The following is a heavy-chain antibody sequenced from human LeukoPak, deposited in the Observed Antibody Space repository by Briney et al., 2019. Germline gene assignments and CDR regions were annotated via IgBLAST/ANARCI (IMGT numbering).Heavy chain of an antibody. D-gene: IGHD3-10*01. CDR1: GFTFSSYA. CDR2: ISGSGCST. Sequence: GGSLRLSCAASGFTFSSYAMSSVRQAPGKGLEWVSAISGSGCSTYYADCVKGRFSISRDNSKNTLSLQMNSLRAEERAVYYCAKDVLLWFGGFAKPVDYWRQGTLVSVSS. J-gene: IGHJ4*02. CDR3: AKDVLLWFGGFAKPVDY. V-gene: IGHV3-23*01.